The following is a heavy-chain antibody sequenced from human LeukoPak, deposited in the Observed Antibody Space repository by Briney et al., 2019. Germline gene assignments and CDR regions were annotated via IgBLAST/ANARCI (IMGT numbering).Heavy chain of an antibody. V-gene: IGHV4-4*07. Sequence: SETLSLTCTVSGGSISNSYWSWIRQPAGKGLEWIGRIYTGGSTNYNPSLKSRVTMSVDTSKNQFSLRVTSVTAADTAVYYCAGGSGSIPSWGQGTLVTVPS. CDR2: IYTGGST. CDR3: AGGSGSIPS. CDR1: GGSISNSY. J-gene: IGHJ4*02. D-gene: IGHD3-10*01.